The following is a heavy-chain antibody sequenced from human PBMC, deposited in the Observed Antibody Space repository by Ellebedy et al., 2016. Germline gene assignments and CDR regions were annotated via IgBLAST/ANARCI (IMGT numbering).Heavy chain of an antibody. CDR1: GFTFSSYA. V-gene: IGHV3-30*04. Sequence: GESLKISXAASGFTFSSYAMHWVRQAPGKGLEWVAVISYDGSNKYYADSVKGRFTISRDNSKNTLYLQMNSLRAEDTAVYYCAKDSGSYWICDYWGQGTLVTVSS. CDR2: ISYDGSNK. CDR3: AKDSGSYWICDY. J-gene: IGHJ4*02. D-gene: IGHD1-26*01.